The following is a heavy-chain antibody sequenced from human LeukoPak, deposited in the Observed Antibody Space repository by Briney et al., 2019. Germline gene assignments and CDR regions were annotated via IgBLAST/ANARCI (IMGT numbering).Heavy chain of an antibody. Sequence: SETLSLTCTVSGGSISSSSYYWGWIRQPPGKGLEWIGSIYYSGSTYYNPSLKSRVTISVDTSKSQFSLRLSSVTAADTAVYYCARGARYYYDSSGYNWFDPWGQGTLVTVSS. D-gene: IGHD3-22*01. CDR2: IYYSGST. CDR1: GGSISSSSYY. V-gene: IGHV4-39*07. CDR3: ARGARYYYDSSGYNWFDP. J-gene: IGHJ5*02.